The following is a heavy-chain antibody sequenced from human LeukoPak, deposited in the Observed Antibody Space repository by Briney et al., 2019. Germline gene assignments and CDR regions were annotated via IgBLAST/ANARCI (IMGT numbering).Heavy chain of an antibody. D-gene: IGHD2-15*01. V-gene: IGHV4-39*01. CDR2: IYYSGNT. CDR3: ARRHYSNWFDP. Sequence: GSLRLSCAASGFTVSSNYMSWVRQPPGKGLEWIGSIYYSGNTYYNPSLKSRVTISVDTSKNQFSLKLNSVTAADTAVYYCARRHYSNWFDPWGQGTLVTVPS. J-gene: IGHJ5*02. CDR1: GFTVSSNY.